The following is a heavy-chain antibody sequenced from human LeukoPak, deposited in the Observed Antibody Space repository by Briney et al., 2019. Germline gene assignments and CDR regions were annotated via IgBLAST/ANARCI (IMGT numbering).Heavy chain of an antibody. D-gene: IGHD6-13*01. J-gene: IGHJ4*02. V-gene: IGHV3-23*01. CDR3: AKDGLGSSSWYFYFDY. CDR1: GFTFSSYA. Sequence: GGSLRLSCAASGFTFSSYAMSWVRQAPGKGLEWVSAISGSGDKTYYADSVKGRFTISRDNSKNTLYLQMNSLRAEDTAVYYCAKDGLGSSSWYFYFDYWGQGTLVTVSS. CDR2: ISGSGDKT.